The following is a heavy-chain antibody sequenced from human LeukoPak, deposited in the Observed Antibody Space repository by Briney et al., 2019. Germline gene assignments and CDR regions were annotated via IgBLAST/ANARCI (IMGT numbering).Heavy chain of an antibody. CDR3: ARTGHRYSSGWY. Sequence: GGSLRLSCAAPGFTVSSNYMSWVRQAPGKGLEWVSVIYSGGSTYYADFVKGRFTISRDNSKNTLYLQMNSLRAEDTAVYYCARTGHRYSSGWYWGQGTLVTVSS. CDR2: IYSGGST. J-gene: IGHJ4*02. D-gene: IGHD6-19*01. CDR1: GFTVSSNY. V-gene: IGHV3-66*01.